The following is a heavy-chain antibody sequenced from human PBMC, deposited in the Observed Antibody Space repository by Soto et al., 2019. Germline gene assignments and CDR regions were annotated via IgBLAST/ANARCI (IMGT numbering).Heavy chain of an antibody. J-gene: IGHJ3*01. CDR3: ARVDRGAFDL. CDR2: IHSDGSST. Sequence: EVQLVESGGGLVQPGESLRLSCAASGFTFSYYWMHWVRQAPGKGLVWVSRIHSDGSSTTYADSVKGRFTISRDNARNTVYMQMNSRRVEATAGYYCARVDRGAFDLWGQGTVVTVS. V-gene: IGHV3-74*01. CDR1: GFTFSYYW.